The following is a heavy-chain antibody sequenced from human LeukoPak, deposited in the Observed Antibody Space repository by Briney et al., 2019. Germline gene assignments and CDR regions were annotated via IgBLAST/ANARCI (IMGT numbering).Heavy chain of an antibody. CDR1: GFTFSSYA. V-gene: IGHV3-23*01. Sequence: PGGSLRLSCAASGFTFSSYAMSWVRQAPGKGLEWVSAISGSGGSTYYADSVKGRFTISRDNSKNTLYLQMNSLRAEDTAVYYCAKDPPDYGDYPWWFDPWGQGTLVTVSS. D-gene: IGHD4-17*01. CDR2: ISGSGGST. CDR3: AKDPPDYGDYPWWFDP. J-gene: IGHJ5*02.